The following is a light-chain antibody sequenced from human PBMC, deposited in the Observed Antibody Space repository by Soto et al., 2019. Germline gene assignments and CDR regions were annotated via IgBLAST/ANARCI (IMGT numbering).Light chain of an antibody. J-gene: IGLJ3*02. CDR3: SSDTSSNTWV. CDR2: EVS. V-gene: IGLV2-14*01. Sequence: HSALTQPASVSGSPGQSITISCTGTSSDVGGYNYVSWYQQHPGKVPRLMIYEVSNRPSGLSNRFSGSKSGNTASLTISGLQAEDEADYYCSSDTSSNTWVFGGGTKLTVL. CDR1: SSDVGGYNY.